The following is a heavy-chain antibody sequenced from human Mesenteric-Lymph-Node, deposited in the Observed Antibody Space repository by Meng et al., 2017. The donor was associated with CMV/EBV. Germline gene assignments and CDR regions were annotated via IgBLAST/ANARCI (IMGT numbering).Heavy chain of an antibody. V-gene: IGHV3-48*03. CDR2: ISSSGGNM. CDR3: TRQVGAPHS. D-gene: IGHD1-26*01. J-gene: IGHJ4*02. Sequence: GESLKISCAASGFTLGGYEMNWVRQVPGRGLEWLAYISSSGGNMYYADSVRGRFTTSRDNAKNSMYLHMNSLRAEDTAVYYCTRQVGAPHSWGQGTLVTVSS. CDR1: GFTLGGYE.